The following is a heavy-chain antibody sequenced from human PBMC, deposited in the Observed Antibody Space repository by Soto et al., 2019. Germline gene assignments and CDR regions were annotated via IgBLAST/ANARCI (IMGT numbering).Heavy chain of an antibody. V-gene: IGHV1-58*02. CDR2: IVVGSGNT. D-gene: IGHD3-22*01. CDR1: GFTFTSSA. CDR3: AADRLDSSGSIYGMDV. J-gene: IGHJ6*02. Sequence: ASVKVSCKASGFTFTSSAMQWVRQARGQRLEWIGWIVVGSGNTNYAQKFQERVTITRDMSTSTAYMELSSLRSEDTAVYYCAADRLDSSGSIYGMDVWGQGTTVTVSS.